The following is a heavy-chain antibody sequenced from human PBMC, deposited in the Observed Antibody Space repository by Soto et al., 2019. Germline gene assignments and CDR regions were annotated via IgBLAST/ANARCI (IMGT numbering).Heavy chain of an antibody. D-gene: IGHD4-4*01. J-gene: IGHJ6*02. CDR2: IIPIFGTA. Sequence: SVKVSCKASGYTITSYAMHWVRQAPGQRLEWMGWIIPIFGTANYAQKFQGRVTITADESTSTAYMELSSLRSEDTAVYYCARENPTTVTTLYYYGMDVWGQGTTVTVSS. V-gene: IGHV1-69*13. CDR3: ARENPTTVTTLYYYGMDV. CDR1: GYTITSYA.